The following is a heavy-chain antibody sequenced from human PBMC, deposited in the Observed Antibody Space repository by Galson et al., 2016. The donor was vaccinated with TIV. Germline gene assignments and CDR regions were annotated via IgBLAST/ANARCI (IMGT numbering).Heavy chain of an antibody. CDR2: IDWDDDK. J-gene: IGHJ4*02. CDR3: ARSTARGACIDY. D-gene: IGHD3-10*01. Sequence: PALVKPTQTLTLTCTFSGFSLNTSGMRVSWIRQPPGKALEWPARIDWDDDKFYSTSLKSRLTISKDTSKNQVVLRMMNLDPEDTTTYFCARSTARGACIDYWGQGTLVTVSS. CDR1: GFSLNTSGMR. V-gene: IGHV2-70*04.